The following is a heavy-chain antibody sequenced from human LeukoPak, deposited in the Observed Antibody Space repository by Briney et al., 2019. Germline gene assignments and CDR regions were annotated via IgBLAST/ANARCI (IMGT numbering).Heavy chain of an antibody. CDR1: VYTFTSYD. J-gene: IGHJ4*02. CDR3: ARGCLWFGELPDY. D-gene: IGHD3-10*01. CDR2: MNPNSGNT. V-gene: IGHV1-8*03. Sequence: ASVKVSCKASVYTFTSYDINWGRQATGQGLERMGWMNPNSGNTGYAQKYQGRVTITRNTSISTAYMEVSRLRAEDTAVYYCARGCLWFGELPDYWGQGTLVTVSS.